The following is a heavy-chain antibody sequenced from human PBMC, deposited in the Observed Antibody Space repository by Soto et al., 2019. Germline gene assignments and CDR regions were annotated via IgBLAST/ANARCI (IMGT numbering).Heavy chain of an antibody. CDR3: ARTLYASGWHFDY. V-gene: IGHV4-39*01. J-gene: IGHJ4*02. CDR2: IFYTGST. Sequence: QLQLQESDPGLVKPSETLSLTCIVSGGSISSSSSYWGWIRQPPGKGLEWIGSIFYTGSTYYNPSLKSRVTMSADTSKHQFSLKLTSVPAADTAVYYCARTLYASGWHFDYWGRGTLVTVSS. CDR1: GGSISSSSSY. D-gene: IGHD6-19*01.